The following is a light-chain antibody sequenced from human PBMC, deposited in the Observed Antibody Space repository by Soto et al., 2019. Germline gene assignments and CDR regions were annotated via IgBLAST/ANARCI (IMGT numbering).Light chain of an antibody. CDR1: QSVSSY. V-gene: IGKV3-11*01. J-gene: IGKJ1*01. CDR3: HQRSNCTRT. Sequence: DIVLTQSPATLSLSPGERATLSCRASQSVSSYLAWYQQKPGQAPRLLIYDASNRATGIPARFSGSGSGTDFTLTISRLEPEDFAVYYCHQRSNCTRTFGQGTKVEIK. CDR2: DAS.